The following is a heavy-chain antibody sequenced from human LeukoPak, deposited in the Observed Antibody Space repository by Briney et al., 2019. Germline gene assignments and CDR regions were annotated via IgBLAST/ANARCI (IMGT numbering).Heavy chain of an antibody. CDR1: GGSISSSSYY. Sequence: SETLSLTCTVSGGSISSSSYYWGWIRQPPGKGLEWIGSIYYSGSTYYNPPLKSRVTISVDTSKNQFSLKLSSVTAADTAVYYCARLGAGYFDWLLFGYWGQGTLVTVSS. J-gene: IGHJ4*02. CDR2: IYYSGST. D-gene: IGHD3-9*01. V-gene: IGHV4-39*01. CDR3: ARLGAGYFDWLLFGY.